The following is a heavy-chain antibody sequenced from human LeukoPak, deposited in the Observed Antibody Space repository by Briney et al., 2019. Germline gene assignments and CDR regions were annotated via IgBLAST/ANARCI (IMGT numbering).Heavy chain of an antibody. D-gene: IGHD6-19*01. J-gene: IGHJ4*02. Sequence: SETLSLTCAVYGGSFSGYYWSWIRQPPGKGLEWIGEINHSGSTNYNPSFKSRVTISVDTSKNQFSLKLSSVTAADTAVYYCARGTVWLGYYFDYWGQGTLVTVSS. V-gene: IGHV4-34*01. CDR3: ARGTVWLGYYFDY. CDR1: GGSFSGYY. CDR2: INHSGST.